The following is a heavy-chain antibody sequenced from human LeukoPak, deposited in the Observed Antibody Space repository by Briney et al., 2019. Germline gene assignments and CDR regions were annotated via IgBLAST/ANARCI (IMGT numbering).Heavy chain of an antibody. CDR3: ARHGPSYSSGWYLPHYFVY. CDR1: GVSISSYY. CDR2: IYYSGST. J-gene: IGHJ4*02. Sequence: SETLSLTCTVSGVSISSYYWSWLRQPPGKGLEWIGYIYYSGSTNYNPSLKSRVTISVDTSKNQFSLKLSSVTAADTAVYYCARHGPSYSSGWYLPHYFVYWGQGTLVTVSS. V-gene: IGHV4-59*08. D-gene: IGHD6-19*01.